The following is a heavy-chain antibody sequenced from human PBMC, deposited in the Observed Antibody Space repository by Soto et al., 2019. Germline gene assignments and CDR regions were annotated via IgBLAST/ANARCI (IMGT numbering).Heavy chain of an antibody. CDR1: GYTITSYG. D-gene: IGHD2-2*01. J-gene: IGHJ6*02. V-gene: IGHV1-18*01. CDR2: ISAYNGNT. Sequence: ASVKVSCKASGYTITSYGISWVRQAPGQGLEWMGWISAYNGNTNYAQKLQGRVTMTTDTSTSTAYMELRSLRSEDTAVYYCARSQGSSTSLEIYYYYYYGMDVWGQGTTVTLSS. CDR3: ARSQGSSTSLEIYYYYYYGMDV.